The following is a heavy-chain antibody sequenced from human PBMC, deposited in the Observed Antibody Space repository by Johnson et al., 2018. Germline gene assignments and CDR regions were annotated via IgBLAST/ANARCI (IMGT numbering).Heavy chain of an antibody. J-gene: IGHJ3*02. V-gene: IGHV4-59*01. D-gene: IGHD3-3*01. Sequence: QVQLQESGPGLVKPSETLSLTCTVSGGSINNYYWSWIRQPPGKGLEWIGYIYYSGSTNYNPSLKSRVTISVDTSKNQFSLTLSSVTAAATAVYYCARWTLRPVDAFDIWGQGTMVTVSS. CDR2: IYYSGST. CDR1: GGSINNYY. CDR3: ARWTLRPVDAFDI.